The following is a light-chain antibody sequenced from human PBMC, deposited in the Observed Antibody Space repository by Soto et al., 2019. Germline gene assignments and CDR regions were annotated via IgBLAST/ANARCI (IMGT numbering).Light chain of an antibody. CDR1: SSDVGHYNY. Sequence: QSVLTQPASVSGSPGQSITISCTGTSSDVGHYNYVSWYQQHPGKAPKLMIYEVSNRPSGVSNRFSGSKSGNTASLTISGLQADDEADYYCSSYTTSSTQYAFGTGTKVTVL. V-gene: IGLV2-14*01. J-gene: IGLJ1*01. CDR2: EVS. CDR3: SSYTTSSTQYA.